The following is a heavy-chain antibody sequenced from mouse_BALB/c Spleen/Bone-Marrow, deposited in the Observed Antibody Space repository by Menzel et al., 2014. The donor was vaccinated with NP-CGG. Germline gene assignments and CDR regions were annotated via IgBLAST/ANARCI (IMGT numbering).Heavy chain of an antibody. Sequence: VQLKEAGGGLVQPGGSLRLSFATSGVTFTDYYMSWVRQPPGKALEWLGFIRNKANGYTTEYSASVKGRFTISRDNSQSILYLQMNTLRAEDSATYYCARDIGRLLFDYWGQGTTLTVSS. D-gene: IGHD1-2*01. CDR3: ARDIGRLLFDY. CDR1: GVTFTDYY. CDR2: IRNKANGYTT. V-gene: IGHV7-3*02. J-gene: IGHJ2*01.